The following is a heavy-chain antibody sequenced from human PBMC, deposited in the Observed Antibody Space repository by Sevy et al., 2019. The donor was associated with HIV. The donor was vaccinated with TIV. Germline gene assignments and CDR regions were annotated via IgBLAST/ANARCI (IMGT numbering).Heavy chain of an antibody. V-gene: IGHV3-13*01. CDR3: ARAPRGYCSSTSCYNIHYYYGMDV. CDR2: IGTAGDT. J-gene: IGHJ6*02. CDR1: GFTFSSYD. Sequence: GGSLRLSCAASGFTFSSYDMHWVRQATGKGLEWVLAIGTAGDTYYPGSVKGRFTISRENAKNSLYLQMNSLRAGDTAVYYCARAPRGYCSSTSCYNIHYYYGMDVWGQGTTVTVSS. D-gene: IGHD2-2*02.